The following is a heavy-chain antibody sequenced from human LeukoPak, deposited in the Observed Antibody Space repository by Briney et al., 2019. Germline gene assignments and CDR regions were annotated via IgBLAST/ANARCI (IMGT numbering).Heavy chain of an antibody. D-gene: IGHD6-19*01. J-gene: IGHJ4*02. V-gene: IGHV4-39*01. CDR2: INYSGST. CDR3: ASGIDARSDSSD. CDR1: GDSISSSTYY. Sequence: PSETLSLTCSVSGDSISSSTYYWGWIRQSPGKGLGWIGSINYSGSTYYNPSLKSRVTMSADLYKNQFSLKLTSVTAADTAVYYCASGIDARSDSSDWGQGTLVTVSS.